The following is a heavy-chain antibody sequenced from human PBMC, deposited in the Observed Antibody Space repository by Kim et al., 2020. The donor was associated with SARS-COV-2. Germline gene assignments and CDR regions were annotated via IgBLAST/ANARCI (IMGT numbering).Heavy chain of an antibody. Sequence: GGSLRLSCAASGFTFSSYWMHWVRQAPGKGLMWVSRINSDGIITSYADSVKGRFTISRDNAKNTLHLQMNSLRAEDTAVYYCGRGMTYYYDTEDYWGQGTLVTVSS. V-gene: IGHV3-74*01. D-gene: IGHD3-22*01. J-gene: IGHJ4*02. CDR3: GRGMTYYYDTEDY. CDR2: INSDGIIT. CDR1: GFTFSSYW.